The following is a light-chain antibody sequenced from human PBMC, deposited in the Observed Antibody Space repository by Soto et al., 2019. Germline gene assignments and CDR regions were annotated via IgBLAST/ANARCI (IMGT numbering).Light chain of an antibody. CDR1: SSDVGSYNL. V-gene: IGLV2-23*01. J-gene: IGLJ2*01. Sequence: QSALTQPASVSGSPGQSITISCTGTSSDVGSYNLVSWYQQHPGKAPKLMIYEGSKRPSGVSNRFSGSKSGNTASLTISGLQAEDEADYYCCSCAGSSTLVFGGGTQLTVL. CDR3: CSCAGSSTLV. CDR2: EGS.